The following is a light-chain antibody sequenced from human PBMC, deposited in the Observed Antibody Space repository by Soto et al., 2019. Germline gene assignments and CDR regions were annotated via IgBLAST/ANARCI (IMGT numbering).Light chain of an antibody. V-gene: IGKV1-5*03. J-gene: IGKJ4*01. Sequence: DIQMTQSPSTLSASVGDRVTISCRAIQSISSWLAWYQQKSGKAPKLLIYEASRLESGVASRFSGSGSGTEFSLTFSSLKPDDSTTYYFQQYDSYPLNFGGGTKVEIK. CDR1: QSISSW. CDR3: QQYDSYPLN. CDR2: EAS.